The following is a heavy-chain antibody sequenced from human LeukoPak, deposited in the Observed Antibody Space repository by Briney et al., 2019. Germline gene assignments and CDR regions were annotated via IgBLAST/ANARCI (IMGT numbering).Heavy chain of an antibody. CDR1: GYTFTSYY. Sequence: ASVKVSCKASGYTFTSYYMHWVRQAPGQGLEWMGIINPSGGSTNYAQKFQGRVTMTRDTSISTAYMELSRLRSDDTAVYYCARAGRESGSYHFDYWGQGTLVTVSS. CDR2: INPSGGST. V-gene: IGHV1-2*02. D-gene: IGHD1-26*01. CDR3: ARAGRESGSYHFDY. J-gene: IGHJ4*02.